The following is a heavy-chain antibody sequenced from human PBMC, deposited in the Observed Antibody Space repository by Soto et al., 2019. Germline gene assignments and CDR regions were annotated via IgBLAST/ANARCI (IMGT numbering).Heavy chain of an antibody. CDR3: AHRTIVGAAI. CDR1: GGSISNSNW. CDR2: IFHSGST. V-gene: IGHV4-4*02. J-gene: IGHJ4*02. Sequence: QVQLQESGPGLVKPSGTLSLTCAVFGGSISNSNWWTWVRQPPGKGLDWIGEIFHSGSTNYNSSLMGRVTISVDKANNQFSLKLSSVTAADTAVYYCAHRTIVGAAIWGQGTLVTASS. D-gene: IGHD1-26*01.